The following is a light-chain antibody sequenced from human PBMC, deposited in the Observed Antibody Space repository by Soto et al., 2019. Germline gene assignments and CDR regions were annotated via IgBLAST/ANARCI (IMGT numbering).Light chain of an antibody. J-gene: IGKJ4*02. Sequence: EIVMTQSPATLSVSPGERATLSCRASQSVSGNLAWYQQKPGQPPRLLIYGASTRATGIPARFSGSGSGTDFTLTISILQSEDFAVYYCQQYNNWTLTFGGGTKVEIK. V-gene: IGKV3-15*01. CDR2: GAS. CDR1: QSVSGN. CDR3: QQYNNWTLT.